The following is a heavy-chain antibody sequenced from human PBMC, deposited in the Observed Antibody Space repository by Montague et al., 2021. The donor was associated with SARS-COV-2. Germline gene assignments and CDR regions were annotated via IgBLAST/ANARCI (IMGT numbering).Heavy chain of an antibody. CDR3: AGRPLGYYYYGMDV. Sequence: SETLSLTCAVSGGSISSSNWWSWVRQPPGKGLEWIGEIYHSGSTNYNPSLQSRVTITVDKSTNQFSLKLSSVTAADTAVYYCAGRPLGYYYYGMDVWGQGTTVTVSS. J-gene: IGHJ6*02. V-gene: IGHV4-4*02. CDR1: GGSISSSNW. CDR2: IYHSGST.